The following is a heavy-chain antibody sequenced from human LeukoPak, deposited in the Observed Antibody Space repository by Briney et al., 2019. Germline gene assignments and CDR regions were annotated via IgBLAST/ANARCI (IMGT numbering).Heavy chain of an antibody. D-gene: IGHD4-17*01. J-gene: IGHJ4*02. V-gene: IGHV4-4*02. CDR1: GDSMGSSNW. CDR2: IYHSGST. CDR3: ARFTVTSRRTFDY. Sequence: PSETLSLTCAVSGDSMGSSNWWSWVRQSPGKGLEWIGEIYHSGSTNYNPSLKSRVTISVDKSKNQFSLKLSSVTAADTAVYYCARFTVTSRRTFDYWGQGTLVTVSS.